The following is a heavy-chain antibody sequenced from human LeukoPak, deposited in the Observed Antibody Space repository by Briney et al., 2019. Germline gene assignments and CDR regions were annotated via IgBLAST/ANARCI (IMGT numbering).Heavy chain of an antibody. Sequence: SETLSLTCAVYGESSFSSYYWSWIRQTPGGALEWIGEINHSGYTNYNPSLKSRVTLSIDTSKNQFSLRLNSVTAADTAVYYCSRQVVGNDYWGQGTLVTVSA. CDR1: GESSFSSYY. D-gene: IGHD3-22*01. V-gene: IGHV4-34*01. J-gene: IGHJ4*02. CDR2: INHSGYT. CDR3: SRQVVGNDY.